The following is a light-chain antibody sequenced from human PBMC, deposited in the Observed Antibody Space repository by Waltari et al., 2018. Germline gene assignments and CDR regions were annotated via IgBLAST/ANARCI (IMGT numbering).Light chain of an antibody. V-gene: IGKV3-11*01. CDR3: QQRSNWPYT. Sequence: EIVLTQSPATLSLSPGERATLSCRASQTVRSYLAWYQQKPGQAPRLLIFDASSRATGIPAKFSGSGSGTDFTLTVSNLEPEDFAVYYCQQRSNWPYTFGQGTRLEIK. CDR2: DAS. CDR1: QTVRSY. J-gene: IGKJ2*01.